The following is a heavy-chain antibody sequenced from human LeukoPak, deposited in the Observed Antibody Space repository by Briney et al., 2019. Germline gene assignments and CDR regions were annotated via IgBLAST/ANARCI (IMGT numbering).Heavy chain of an antibody. CDR1: GGSISSGDYY. J-gene: IGHJ4*02. D-gene: IGHD3-9*01. CDR2: IYYSGST. CDR3: ARYLPHYDILTVPGEFDY. V-gene: IGHV4-30-4*01. Sequence: SETLSLTCTVSGGSISSGDYYWSWMRQPPGKGLEWIVYIYYSGSTHYNPSLKSRVTISVDTSKNQFSLKLSSVTAADTAVYYSARYLPHYDILTVPGEFDYWGQGTLVTVSS.